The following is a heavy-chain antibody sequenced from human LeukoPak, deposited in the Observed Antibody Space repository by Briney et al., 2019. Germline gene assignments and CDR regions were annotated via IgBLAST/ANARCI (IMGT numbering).Heavy chain of an antibody. V-gene: IGHV4-34*01. CDR3: ARGSGRYCSSTSCPPDY. Sequence: SETLSLTCAVYGGSFSGYYWSWIRQPPGKGLEWIGEINHSGSTNYNPSLKSRVTISVDTSKNQFSLKLSSVTAADTAVYYCARGSGRYCSSTSCPPDYWGQGTLVTVSS. J-gene: IGHJ4*02. CDR1: GGSFSGYY. D-gene: IGHD2-2*01. CDR2: INHSGST.